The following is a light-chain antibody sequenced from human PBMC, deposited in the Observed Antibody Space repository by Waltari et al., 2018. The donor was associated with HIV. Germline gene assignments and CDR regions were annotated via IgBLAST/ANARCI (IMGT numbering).Light chain of an antibody. J-gene: IGKJ1*01. V-gene: IGKV3-15*01. CDR2: GAS. CDR3: QQYNNWPPWT. Sequence: DIVMTQSPATLSVSPGERATLSCRASQSVSSNLAWYQQKPGQAPRLLIYGASTRATGIPARFSGRGSGTEFTLTISSLQSEDFAVYYCQQYNNWPPWTFGQGTKVEIK. CDR1: QSVSSN.